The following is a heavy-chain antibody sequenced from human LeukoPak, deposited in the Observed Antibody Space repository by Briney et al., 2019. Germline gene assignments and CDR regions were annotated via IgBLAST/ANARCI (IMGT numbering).Heavy chain of an antibody. CDR2: ISSSSSYI. Sequence: PGGSLRLSCAASGFTFSSHSMNWVRQAPGKGLEWVSYISSSSSYIYYADSVKGRFTISRDNAKNSLYLQMNSLRAEDTAVYYCARDRTPHYYGSGYNWFDPWGQGTLVTVSS. CDR3: ARDRTPHYYGSGYNWFDP. V-gene: IGHV3-21*01. D-gene: IGHD3-10*01. J-gene: IGHJ5*02. CDR1: GFTFSSHS.